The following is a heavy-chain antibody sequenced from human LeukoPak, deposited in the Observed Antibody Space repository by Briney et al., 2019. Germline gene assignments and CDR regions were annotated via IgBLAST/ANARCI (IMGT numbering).Heavy chain of an antibody. V-gene: IGHV1-69*05. CDR3: ARGIYCSSTSCYYTDHTIDY. D-gene: IGHD2-2*01. CDR1: GGTFSSYA. CDR2: IIPIFGTA. J-gene: IGHJ4*02. Sequence: ASVKVSCEASGGTFSSYAISWVRQAPGQGLEWMGGIIPIFGTANYAQKSQGRVTITTDESTSTAYMELSSLRSEDTVVYYCARGIYCSSTSCYYTDHTIDYWGQGTLVTVSS.